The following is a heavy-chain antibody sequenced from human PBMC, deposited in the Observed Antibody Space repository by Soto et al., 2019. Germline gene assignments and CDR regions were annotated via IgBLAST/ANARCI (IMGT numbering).Heavy chain of an antibody. CDR1: GFTFNTYG. J-gene: IGHJ4*02. D-gene: IGHD3-9*01. Sequence: QVQLVESGGGVVQPGRSLRLSCAASGFTFNTYGMHWVRQAPGKGLEWVAVIWFDGSNKYYADSVKGRFTISRDNSKNTLYLQLNSLRAEDTAVYYCARSYRAYYDIGYWGQGTLVTVSS. CDR2: IWFDGSNK. V-gene: IGHV3-33*01. CDR3: ARSYRAYYDIGY.